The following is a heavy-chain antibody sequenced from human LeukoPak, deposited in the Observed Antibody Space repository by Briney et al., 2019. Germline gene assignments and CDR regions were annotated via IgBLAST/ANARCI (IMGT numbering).Heavy chain of an antibody. CDR3: ARAHITIFGVVDYGMDV. V-gene: IGHV1-69*13. D-gene: IGHD3-3*01. CDR2: IIPIFGTA. J-gene: IGHJ6*02. Sequence: SVKVSCKVSGYTLTELSMHWVRQAPGQGLEWMGGIIPIFGTANYAQKFQGRVTITADESTSTAYMELSSLRSEDTAVYYCARAHITIFGVVDYGMDVWGQGTTVTVSS. CDR1: GYTLTELS.